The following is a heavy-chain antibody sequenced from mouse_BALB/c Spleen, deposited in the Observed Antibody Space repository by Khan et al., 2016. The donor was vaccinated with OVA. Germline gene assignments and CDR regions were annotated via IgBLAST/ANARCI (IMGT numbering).Heavy chain of an antibody. D-gene: IGHD2-14*01. V-gene: IGHV1-4*01. CDR2: INPSNGYT. CDR1: GYTFTSYT. CDR3: VRDGAYHRNDGWFAY. Sequence: QVRLQQSGAELARPGASVKMSCKASGYTFTSYTIHWIKKRPGQGLEWIGYINPSNGYTNYNQKSKDKATLTTDKSSTTAYLQLSSLTSDDSAVYNCVRDGAYHRNDGWFAYWGQGTLVTVSA. J-gene: IGHJ3*01.